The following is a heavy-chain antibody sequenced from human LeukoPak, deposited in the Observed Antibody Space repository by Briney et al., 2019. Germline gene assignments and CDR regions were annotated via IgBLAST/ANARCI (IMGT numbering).Heavy chain of an antibody. D-gene: IGHD3-10*01. V-gene: IGHV1-69*06. CDR2: IIPIFGTA. J-gene: IGHJ4*02. Sequence: ASVKVSCKASGGTFSSYAISWVRQAPGQGLEWMGGIIPIFGTANYAQKFQGRVTITADKSTSTAYMELSSLRSDDTAVYYCARSGSTAPFDYWGQGTLVTVSS. CDR3: ARSGSTAPFDY. CDR1: GGTFSSYA.